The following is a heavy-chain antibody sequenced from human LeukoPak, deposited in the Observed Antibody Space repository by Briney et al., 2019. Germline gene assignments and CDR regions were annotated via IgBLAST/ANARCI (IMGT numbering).Heavy chain of an antibody. CDR1: GFTFTSSA. Sequence: SVKVSCKASGFTFTSSAVQWVRQARGQRLEWIGWIFVGSGNTNYAQKFQERVTITRDMSTSLVYMELSSLRSEDTAVYYCAAEAAYYYDSRDAFDVWGQGTMVTVSS. D-gene: IGHD3-22*01. J-gene: IGHJ3*01. CDR2: IFVGSGNT. V-gene: IGHV1-58*01. CDR3: AAEAAYYYDSRDAFDV.